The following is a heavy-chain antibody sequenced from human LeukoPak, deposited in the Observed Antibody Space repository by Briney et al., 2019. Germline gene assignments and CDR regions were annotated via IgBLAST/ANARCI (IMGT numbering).Heavy chain of an antibody. CDR3: ARSSGSYYAGDAFDI. CDR1: GGSISSYY. V-gene: IGHV4-59*01. D-gene: IGHD1-26*01. CDR2: IYYSGST. J-gene: IGHJ3*02. Sequence: SETLSLTCTVSGGSISSYYWSWIRQPPGKGLEWIGYIYYSGSTNYNPSLKSRVTISVDTSKNQFSLKLSSVTAADTAVYYCARSSGSYYAGDAFDIWGQGTMVTVPS.